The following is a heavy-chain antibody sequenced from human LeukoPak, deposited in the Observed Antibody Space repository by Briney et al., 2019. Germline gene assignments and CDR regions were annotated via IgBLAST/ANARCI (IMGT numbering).Heavy chain of an antibody. CDR3: ARDTNKFDY. Sequence: GSLRLSCAVSGFTFSDYYMSWIRQAPGKGLEWISYISGSSIYTDYADSVKGRFTISRGNAKNSLYLQMNSLRVEDTAVYYCARDTNKFDYWGQGTLVTVSS. CDR1: GFTFSDYY. CDR2: ISGSSIYT. D-gene: IGHD2-2*01. J-gene: IGHJ4*02. V-gene: IGHV3-11*06.